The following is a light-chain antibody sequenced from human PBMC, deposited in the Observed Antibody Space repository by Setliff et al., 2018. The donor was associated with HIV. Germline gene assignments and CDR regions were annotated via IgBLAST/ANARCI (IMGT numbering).Light chain of an antibody. CDR3: QQYGSSPWT. CDR1: QSVSSSY. J-gene: IGKJ1*01. V-gene: IGKV3D-20*01. CDR2: DAS. Sequence: TLSLSPGERATLSCRASQSVSSSYLAWYQQKPGLAPRLLIYDASIRATGIPDRFSGSGSGTDFTLTLSRLEPEDFAVYYCQQYGSSPWTFGQGTKVDIK.